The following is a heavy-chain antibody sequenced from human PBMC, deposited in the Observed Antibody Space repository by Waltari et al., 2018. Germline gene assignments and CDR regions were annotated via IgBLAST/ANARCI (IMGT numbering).Heavy chain of an antibody. J-gene: IGHJ3*02. D-gene: IGHD3-22*01. Sequence: QVQLVESGGGVVQPGRSLRLSCAASGFTFSSYAMHWVRQAPGKGLECVAVISYDGSNKYYADSVKGRFTISRDNSKNTLYLQMNSLRAEDTAVYYCARAGSGYSPGAFDIWGQGTMVTVSS. CDR1: GFTFSSYA. CDR2: ISYDGSNK. V-gene: IGHV3-30-3*01. CDR3: ARAGSGYSPGAFDI.